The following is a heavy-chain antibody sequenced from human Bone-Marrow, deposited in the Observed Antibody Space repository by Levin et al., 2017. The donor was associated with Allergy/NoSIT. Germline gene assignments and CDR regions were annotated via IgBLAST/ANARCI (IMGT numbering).Heavy chain of an antibody. Sequence: GESLKISCRTSGYSFSSYGVSWVRRAPGQGLEWMGWISGKNGNTKYAQKVQGRVTMTPDTSPSTAYMEMRSLRSDDTAVYYCARDHYYDSSGAFDSWGQGTLVTVSS. CDR3: ARDHYYDSSGAFDS. CDR1: GYSFSSYG. J-gene: IGHJ4*02. CDR2: ISGKNGNT. V-gene: IGHV1-18*01. D-gene: IGHD3-22*01.